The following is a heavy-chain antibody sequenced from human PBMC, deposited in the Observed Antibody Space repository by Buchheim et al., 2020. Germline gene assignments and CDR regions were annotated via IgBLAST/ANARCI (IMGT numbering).Heavy chain of an antibody. J-gene: IGHJ6*02. CDR1: GFTFSSYW. V-gene: IGHV3-7*01. Sequence: EVQLVESGGGLVQPGGYLRLSCAASGFTFSSYWMSWVRQAPGKGLEWVANIKQDGSEKYYVDSVKGRFTISRDNAKNSLYLQMNSLRAEDTAVYYCARVFSSSWYYYYYGMDVWGQGTT. CDR3: ARVFSSSWYYYYYGMDV. CDR2: IKQDGSEK. D-gene: IGHD6-13*01.